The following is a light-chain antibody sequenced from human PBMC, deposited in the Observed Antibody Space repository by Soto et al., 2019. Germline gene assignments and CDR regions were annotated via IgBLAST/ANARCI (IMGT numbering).Light chain of an antibody. Sequence: EIVLTQSPATLSLSPGERATLSCRASQSVSSYLAWYQQKPGQAPRLLIYDASNRATGIPARFSGSGSGTDLTLTISGLEPEDVAVYYCQQRRNWWTFGQGTKVEIK. V-gene: IGKV3-11*01. CDR3: QQRRNWWT. CDR1: QSVSSY. J-gene: IGKJ1*01. CDR2: DAS.